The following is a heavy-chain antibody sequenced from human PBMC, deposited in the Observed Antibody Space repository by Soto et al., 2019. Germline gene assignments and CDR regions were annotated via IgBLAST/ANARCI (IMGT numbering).Heavy chain of an antibody. V-gene: IGHV3-11*01. CDR2: ISSSGATM. CDR1: GFTSNAFH. Sequence: PGGSLRLSCAVSGFTSNAFHMTWIRQTPGKGLEWVSHISSSGATMYYADSVEGRFTISRDNAKNSLYLQMNSLRVDDTALYYCARPRGFSSGYPRYLDLWGRDTLVTVS. J-gene: IGHJ2*01. CDR3: ARPRGFSSGYPRYLDL. D-gene: IGHD6-19*01.